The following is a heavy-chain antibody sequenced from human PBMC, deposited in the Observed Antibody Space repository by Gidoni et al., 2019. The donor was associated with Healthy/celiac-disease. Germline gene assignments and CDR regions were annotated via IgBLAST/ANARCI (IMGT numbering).Heavy chain of an antibody. V-gene: IGHV4-39*01. CDR1: GGSISSSSYY. CDR3: ARQELEPNPQGLDP. CDR2: IYDSGST. D-gene: IGHD1-1*01. J-gene: IGHJ5*02. Sequence: QLQLQESGPGLVKPSETLSLTCTVSGGSISSSSYYWGWIRQPPGKGLEWIGSIYDSGSTYYNPSLKSRVTISVDTSKNQFSLKLSSVTAADTAVYYCARQELEPNPQGLDPWGQGTLVTVSS.